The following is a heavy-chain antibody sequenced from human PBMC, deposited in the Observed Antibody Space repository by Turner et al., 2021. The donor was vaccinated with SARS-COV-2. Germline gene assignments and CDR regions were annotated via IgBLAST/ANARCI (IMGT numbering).Heavy chain of an antibody. V-gene: IGHV4-39*01. Sequence: QLQLQESGPGLVKPSETLSLTCTVSGGSITTSSYYWGWIRQPPGKGLEWIGSIHYSGSTYYNASLESRVTISVDTSKNQFSLKLTSVTAADTAVYYCARVRTATCITTTCLPSDAFDLWGQGTMVPVSS. CDR1: GGSITTSSYY. CDR2: IHYSGST. CDR3: ARVRTATCITTTCLPSDAFDL. J-gene: IGHJ3*01. D-gene: IGHD3-10*01.